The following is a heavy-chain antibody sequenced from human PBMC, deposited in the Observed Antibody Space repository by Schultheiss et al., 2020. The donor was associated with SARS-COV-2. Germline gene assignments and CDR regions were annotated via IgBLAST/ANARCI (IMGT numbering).Heavy chain of an antibody. V-gene: IGHV4-4*07. D-gene: IGHD6-19*01. Sequence: SQTLSLTCTVSGGSISSYYWSWIRQPAGKGLEWIGRIYTSGSTNYNPSLKSRVTISVDTSKNQFSLKLSSVTAADTAVYYCARGEGSGWYSDYYYYMDVWGKGTTVTVSS. J-gene: IGHJ6*03. CDR2: IYTSGST. CDR1: GGSISSYY. CDR3: ARGEGSGWYSDYYYYMDV.